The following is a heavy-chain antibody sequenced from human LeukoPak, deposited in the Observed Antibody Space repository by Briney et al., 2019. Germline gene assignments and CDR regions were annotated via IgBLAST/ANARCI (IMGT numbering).Heavy chain of an antibody. V-gene: IGHV4-39*07. D-gene: IGHD6-25*01. Sequence: PSETLSLTCTVSGGSISSSSYYWGWIRQPPGKGLEWIGSIYYSGSTYYSPSLKSRVTISVDTSKNQFSLKLSSVTAADTAVYYCARDQNMGSSGLLYNWFDPWGQGTLVTVSS. CDR1: GGSISSSSYY. CDR2: IYYSGST. CDR3: ARDQNMGSSGLLYNWFDP. J-gene: IGHJ5*02.